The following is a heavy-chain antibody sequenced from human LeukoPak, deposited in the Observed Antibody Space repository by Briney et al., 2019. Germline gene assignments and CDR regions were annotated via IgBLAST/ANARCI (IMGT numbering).Heavy chain of an antibody. CDR3: ARGGRYSYGLRY. D-gene: IGHD5-18*01. V-gene: IGHV4-39*07. CDR2: INHSGST. CDR1: GGSISSGDYY. Sequence: SETLSLTCTVSGGSISSGDYYWSWIRQPPGKGLEWIGEINHSGSTNYNPSLKSRVTISVDTSKNQFSLKLSSVTAADTAVYYCARGGRYSYGLRYWGQGTLVTVSS. J-gene: IGHJ4*02.